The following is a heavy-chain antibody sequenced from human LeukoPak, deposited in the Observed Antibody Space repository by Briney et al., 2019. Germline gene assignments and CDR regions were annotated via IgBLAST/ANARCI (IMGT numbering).Heavy chain of an antibody. J-gene: IGHJ6*03. CDR2: IYPGDSDT. Sequence: PGESLKISCKGSGYSFTSYWIGWVRQMPGKGLEWMGIIYPGDSDTRYSPSFQGQVTISADKSISTAYLQWSSLKASDTAMYYCARRGRVRRGGYYYYYMDVWGKGTTVTVS. D-gene: IGHD3-16*01. V-gene: IGHV5-51*01. CDR1: GYSFTSYW. CDR3: ARRGRVRRGGYYYYYMDV.